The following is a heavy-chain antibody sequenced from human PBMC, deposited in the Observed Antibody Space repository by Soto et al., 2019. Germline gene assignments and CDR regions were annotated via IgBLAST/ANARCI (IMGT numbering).Heavy chain of an antibody. J-gene: IGHJ2*01. CDR1: GGSISSYY. CDR3: ARAKILTGYYVAYFDV. V-gene: IGHV4-59*12. CDR2: IYYSGST. D-gene: IGHD3-9*01. Sequence: SETLSLTCTVSGGSISSYYWSWIRQPPGKGLEWIGYIYYSGSTHYNPSLKSRVTISVDTSKNQFSLKLTSVTAADSAVYYCARAKILTGYYVAYFDVWGRGTQVTVSS.